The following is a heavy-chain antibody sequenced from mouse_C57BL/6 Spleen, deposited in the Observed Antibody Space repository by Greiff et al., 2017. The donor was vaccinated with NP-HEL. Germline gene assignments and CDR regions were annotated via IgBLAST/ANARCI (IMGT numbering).Heavy chain of an antibody. CDR2: INPNYGTT. V-gene: IGHV1-39*01. CDR3: ANYYGSSGYFDV. Sequence: VQLQQSGPELVKPGASVKISCKASGYSFTDYNLNWVKQSNGNSLEWIGVINPNYGTTSYNQKFKGKATLTVDQSSSTAYMQLNSLTSEDSAVYYCANYYGSSGYFDVWGTGTTVTVSS. D-gene: IGHD1-1*01. CDR1: GYSFTDYN. J-gene: IGHJ1*03.